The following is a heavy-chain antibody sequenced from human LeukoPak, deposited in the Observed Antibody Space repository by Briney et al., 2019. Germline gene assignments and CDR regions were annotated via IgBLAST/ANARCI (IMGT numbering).Heavy chain of an antibody. CDR3: ARHHYFALAY. CDR2: THHSGSS. CDR1: GDSASYDNW. V-gene: IGHV4-4*02. D-gene: IGHD3-10*01. J-gene: IGHJ4*02. Sequence: PSGTLSLTCAVSGDSASYDNWWSWVRQPPGKGLEWIGETHHSGSSNYNPSLKGRVTVSVDKSKNQVSLSLTSVTAADTAVYYCARHHYFALAYWGQGTLVTVSS.